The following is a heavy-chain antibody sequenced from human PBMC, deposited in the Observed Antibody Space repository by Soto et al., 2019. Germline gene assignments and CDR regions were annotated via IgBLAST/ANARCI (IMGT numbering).Heavy chain of an antibody. D-gene: IGHD3-3*01. Sequence: SETLSLTCAVSGGSISSSNWWSWVRQPPGKGLAWIGEIYHSGSTNYNPSLKSRVTISVDKSKNQFSLKLSSVTAADTAVYYCARKSDFWSGYYNWFDPWGQGTLVTVSS. V-gene: IGHV4-4*02. CDR3: ARKSDFWSGYYNWFDP. CDR2: IYHSGST. J-gene: IGHJ5*02. CDR1: GGSISSSNW.